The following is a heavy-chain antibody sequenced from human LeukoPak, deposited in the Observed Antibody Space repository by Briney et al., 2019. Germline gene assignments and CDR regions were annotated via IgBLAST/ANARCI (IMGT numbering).Heavy chain of an antibody. J-gene: IGHJ4*02. CDR2: INPNSGGT. CDR1: GYTFTGYY. CDR3: ARDYYYDSSGYSDY. V-gene: IGHV1-2*02. D-gene: IGHD3-22*01. Sequence: ASVKVSCKASGYTFTGYYMHWVRQAPGQGLEWMGWINPNSGGTNYAQKFQGRVTMTTDTSTSTAYMELRSLRSDDTAVYYCARDYYYDSSGYSDYWGQGTLVTVSS.